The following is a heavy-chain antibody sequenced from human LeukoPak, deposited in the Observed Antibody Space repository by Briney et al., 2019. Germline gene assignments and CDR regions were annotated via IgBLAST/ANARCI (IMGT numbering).Heavy chain of an antibody. CDR1: GFTFSTSW. D-gene: IGHD2-2*01. CDR3: AREYSDVVPAARPLGMDV. V-gene: IGHV3-74*01. J-gene: IGHJ6*02. CDR2: VSTDGSTT. Sequence: GGSLRLSCAASGFTFSTSWMHWVRQASGKGLEWVSHVSTDGSTTAYADSVKGRFTISRENAKNTVYLQMNSLRAEDTAVYYCAREYSDVVPAARPLGMDVWGQGTTVTVSS.